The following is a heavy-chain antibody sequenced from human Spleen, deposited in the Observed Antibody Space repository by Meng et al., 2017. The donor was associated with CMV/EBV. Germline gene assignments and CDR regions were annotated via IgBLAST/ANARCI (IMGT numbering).Heavy chain of an antibody. Sequence: GESLKISCAASGFTFSDYYMSWIRQAPGKGLEWVSYISSSGSTIYYADSVKGRFTISRDNAKNSLYLQMNSLRAEDTAVYYCARAISVTSGYYGMDVWGQGTTVTVSS. CDR2: ISSSGSTI. D-gene: IGHD4-11*01. CDR1: GFTFSDYY. V-gene: IGHV3-11*04. J-gene: IGHJ6*02. CDR3: ARAISVTSGYYGMDV.